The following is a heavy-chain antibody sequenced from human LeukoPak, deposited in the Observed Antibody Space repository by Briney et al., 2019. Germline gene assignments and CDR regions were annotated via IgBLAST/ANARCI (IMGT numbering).Heavy chain of an antibody. V-gene: IGHV1-18*04. D-gene: IGHD3-16*01. CDR1: GYTFTGYY. CDR3: ATLGYYYYGMDV. CDR2: ISAYNGNT. J-gene: IGHJ6*02. Sequence: ASVKVSCKASGYTFTGYYMHWVRQAPGQGLEWMGWISAYNGNTNYAQKPQGRVTMTTDTSTSTAYMELRSLRSDDTAVYYCATLGYYYYGMDVWGQGTTVTVSS.